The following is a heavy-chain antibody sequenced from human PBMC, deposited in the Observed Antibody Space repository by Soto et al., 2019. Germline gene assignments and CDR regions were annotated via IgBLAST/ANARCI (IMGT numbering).Heavy chain of an antibody. V-gene: IGHV1-18*01. CDR3: ARDRRSGGSCCLADY. J-gene: IGHJ4*02. CDR2: ISAYNGNT. CDR1: GYTFTSYG. Sequence: QVQLVQSGAEVKKPGASVKVSCKASGYTFTSYGISWVRQAPGQGLEWMGWISAYNGNTNYAQKLQGRVTLTTDTSTSTAYMELRSLRSDDTAVYYCARDRRSGGSCCLADYWGQGTLVTVSS. D-gene: IGHD2-15*01.